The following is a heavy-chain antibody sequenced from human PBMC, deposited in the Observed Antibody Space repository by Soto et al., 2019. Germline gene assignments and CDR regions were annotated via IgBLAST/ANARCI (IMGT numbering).Heavy chain of an antibody. J-gene: IGHJ6*02. CDR1: GGTFSSYA. D-gene: IGHD4-4*01. CDR3: AREGSTDGFRYYCGMDV. V-gene: IGHV1-69*06. Sequence: GSSVKVSCKASGGTFSSYAINWVRQAPGQGLEWMGGISPIFGTANYAQKFQGRVTITADKSTSTAYMELSSLRSEDTAVYYCAREGSTDGFRYYCGMDVWGQGTTVTVSS. CDR2: ISPIFGTA.